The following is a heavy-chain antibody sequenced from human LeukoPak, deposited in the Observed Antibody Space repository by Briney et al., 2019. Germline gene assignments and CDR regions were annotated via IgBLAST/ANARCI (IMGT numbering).Heavy chain of an antibody. CDR2: ISSDGSST. CDR1: GFTLSNYW. J-gene: IGHJ4*02. CDR3: ARDGRGDLFDY. Sequence: GGSLRLSCAASGFTLSNYWTHWVRQAPGKGLVWVSHISSDGSSTSYADSVKGRFTISRDNAKNTLYRQMNSLRAEDTAVYYCARDGRGDLFDYWGQGTLVTVSS. D-gene: IGHD3-16*01. V-gene: IGHV3-74*01.